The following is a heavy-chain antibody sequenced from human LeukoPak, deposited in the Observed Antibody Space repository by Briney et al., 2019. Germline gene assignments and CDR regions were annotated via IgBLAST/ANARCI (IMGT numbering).Heavy chain of an antibody. CDR2: ISYDGSNK. V-gene: IGHV3-30*07. CDR1: GFTFSSYA. J-gene: IGHJ4*02. D-gene: IGHD2-2*01. CDR3: AKGKYQLLFADY. Sequence: RSLRLSCAASGFTFSSYAMHWVRQAPGKGLEWVAVISYDGSNKYYADSVKGRFTISRDNSKNALCVQMDSLRAEDTAAYYCAKGKYQLLFADYWGQGTLVTVSS.